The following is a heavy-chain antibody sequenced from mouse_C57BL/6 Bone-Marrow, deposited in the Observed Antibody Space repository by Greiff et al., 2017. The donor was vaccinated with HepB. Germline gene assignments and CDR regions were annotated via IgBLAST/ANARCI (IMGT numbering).Heavy chain of an antibody. CDR3: AFYYSNYYYALDY. CDR1: GYTFTSYG. CDR2: IYPRSGNT. D-gene: IGHD2-5*01. Sequence: VQLQQSGAELARPGASVKLSCKASGYTFTSYGISWVKQRTGQGLEWIGEIYPRSGNTYYNEKFKGKATLTADKSSSTAYMELRSLTSEDSAVYFCAFYYSNYYYALDYWGRGTSVTVSS. J-gene: IGHJ4*01. V-gene: IGHV1-81*01.